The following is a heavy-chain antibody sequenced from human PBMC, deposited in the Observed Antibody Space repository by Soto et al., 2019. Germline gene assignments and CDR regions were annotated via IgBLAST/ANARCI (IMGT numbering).Heavy chain of an antibody. J-gene: IGHJ4*02. Sequence: SETLSLTCTVSGGSISSYYWSWIRQPPGKGLEWIGYIYYSGSTNYNPSLKIRVTISEDTSKNQFSLKLSCVTAADTAVYYCARQSHVDTAMVDYWGQGTLVTVSS. CDR3: ARQSHVDTAMVDY. CDR1: GGSISSYY. D-gene: IGHD5-18*01. CDR2: IYYSGST. V-gene: IGHV4-59*08.